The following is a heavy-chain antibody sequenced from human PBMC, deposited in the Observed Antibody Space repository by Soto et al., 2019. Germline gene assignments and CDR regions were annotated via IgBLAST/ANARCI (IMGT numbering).Heavy chain of an antibody. Sequence: SETLSLTCSVSGGSISSYYWSWIRQPPGKGLEWIGYIYYTGSTNYNPSLKSRVTISVDTSKNQFSLNLSSLTAADTAVYYCARDGEVASNLHWVDLWGQGTLVTVSS. V-gene: IGHV4-59*01. CDR1: GGSISSYY. D-gene: IGHD5-12*01. J-gene: IGHJ5*02. CDR3: ARDGEVASNLHWVDL. CDR2: IYYTGST.